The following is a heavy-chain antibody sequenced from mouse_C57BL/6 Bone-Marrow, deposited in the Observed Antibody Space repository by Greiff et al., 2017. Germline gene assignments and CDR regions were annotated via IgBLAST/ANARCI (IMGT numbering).Heavy chain of an antibody. V-gene: IGHV3-6*01. J-gene: IGHJ2*01. Sequence: EVKLQESGPGLVKPSQSLSLTCSVTGYSITSGYYWNWIRQFPGNKLEWMGYISYDGSNNYNPSLKNRISITRDTSKNQFFLQLNSVTTEDTATYYCAEHDYGHFEGWGKGTTLTV. CDR1: GYSITSGYY. CDR3: AEHDYGHFEG. CDR2: ISYDGSN. D-gene: IGHD2-4*01.